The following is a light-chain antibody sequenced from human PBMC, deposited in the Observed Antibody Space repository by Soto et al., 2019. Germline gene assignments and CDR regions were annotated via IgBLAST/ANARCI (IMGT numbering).Light chain of an antibody. V-gene: IGKV3-20*01. Sequence: ETVLTQSPGTLSLSPGERATLSCRASQSVSSSYLAWYQQKPGQAPRLLIYDASSRATGIPDRFSGSGSGTDFTLTISRLEPEDFAVYYCQQFGSSLYTFGQGTKVAIK. CDR1: QSVSSSY. CDR2: DAS. CDR3: QQFGSSLYT. J-gene: IGKJ2*01.